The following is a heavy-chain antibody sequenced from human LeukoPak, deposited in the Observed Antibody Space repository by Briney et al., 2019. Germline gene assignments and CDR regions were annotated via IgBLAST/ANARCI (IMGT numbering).Heavy chain of an antibody. D-gene: IGHD3-3*01. J-gene: IGHJ6*02. CDR2: INSDGSST. V-gene: IGHV3-74*01. Sequence: GGSLKLSCAASGFTFSSYWMHWVRQAPGKGLVLVSRINSDGSSTSYADSVKGRFTISRDNAKNTLYLQMNSLRAEDTAVYYCARDPSYDFWSGYYTGMYYYYGMDVWGQGTTVTVSS. CDR1: GFTFSSYW. CDR3: ARDPSYDFWSGYYTGMYYYYGMDV.